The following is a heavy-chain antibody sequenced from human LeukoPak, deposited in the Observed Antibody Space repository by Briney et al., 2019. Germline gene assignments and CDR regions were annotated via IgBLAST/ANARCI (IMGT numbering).Heavy chain of an antibody. J-gene: IGHJ3*02. CDR2: IDSTGST. D-gene: IGHD5-18*01. CDR1: GILVSSNY. CDR3: ARRERLGYSYGRGTLDI. V-gene: IGHV3-66*01. Sequence: GGSLRLSCVASGILVSSNYMSWVRQAPGKGLEWVSFIDSTGSTYYADSVKGRFTISRDNSRNTLYLQMNSLRVEDTAVYYCARRERLGYSYGRGTLDIWGQGTMVTVSS.